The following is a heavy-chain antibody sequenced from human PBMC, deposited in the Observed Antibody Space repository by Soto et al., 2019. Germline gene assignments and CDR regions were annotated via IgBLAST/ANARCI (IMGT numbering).Heavy chain of an antibody. CDR3: ASRDPGTSVDY. D-gene: IGHD1-7*01. Sequence: PSETLSLTCAVSGGSFTSNNWWTWVRQPLGQGLEWIGEIYRTGCTNYNPSLKSRVTISLDKSENQFSLKVTSLTAADTAVYYCASRDPGTSVDYWGQGTLVTVSS. J-gene: IGHJ4*02. CDR2: IYRTGCT. V-gene: IGHV4-4*02. CDR1: GGSFTSNNW.